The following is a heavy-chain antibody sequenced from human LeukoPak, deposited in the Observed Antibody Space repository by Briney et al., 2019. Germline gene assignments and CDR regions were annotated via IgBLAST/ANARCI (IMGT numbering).Heavy chain of an antibody. Sequence: AASVKVSCKASGYTFTGYYMHWVRQAPGQGLEWMGWINPNSGGTNYAQKFRGWVTMTRDTSISTAYMELSRLRSDDTAVYYCATSTVTTQGYYYGMDVWGQGTTVTVSS. D-gene: IGHD4-17*01. CDR2: INPNSGGT. J-gene: IGHJ6*02. V-gene: IGHV1-2*04. CDR1: GYTFTGYY. CDR3: ATSTVTTQGYYYGMDV.